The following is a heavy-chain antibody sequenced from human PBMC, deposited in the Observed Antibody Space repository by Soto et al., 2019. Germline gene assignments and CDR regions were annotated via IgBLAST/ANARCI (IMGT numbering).Heavy chain of an antibody. J-gene: IGHJ3*02. CDR2: IYHSGST. V-gene: IGHV4-30-2*01. Sequence: SETLSLTCAVSGGSISSGGYSWSWIRQPPGKGLEWIGYIYHSGSTYYNPSLKSRVTISVDRSKNQFSLKLSSVTAADTAVYYCARSAFTSYYDSSGYVGGAFDIWGQGTMVTV. CDR1: GGSISSGGYS. CDR3: ARSAFTSYYDSSGYVGGAFDI. D-gene: IGHD3-22*01.